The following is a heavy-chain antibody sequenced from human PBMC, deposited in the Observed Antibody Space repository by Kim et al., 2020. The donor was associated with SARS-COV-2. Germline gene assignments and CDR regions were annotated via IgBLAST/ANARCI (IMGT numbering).Heavy chain of an antibody. V-gene: IGHV3-53*01. CDR1: GFTVNSKA. Sequence: GGSLRLSCAASGFTVNSKAMTWVRQAPGKGLEWVSVIYSGGGTFYADSVKGRFTISRDNSENTVCLQMNSLRAEDTAVYYCALRLTMVRGVITRGAYGMDVWSEGTTVTVSS. CDR3: ALRLTMVRGVITRGAYGMDV. D-gene: IGHD3-10*01. CDR2: IYSGGGT. J-gene: IGHJ6*02.